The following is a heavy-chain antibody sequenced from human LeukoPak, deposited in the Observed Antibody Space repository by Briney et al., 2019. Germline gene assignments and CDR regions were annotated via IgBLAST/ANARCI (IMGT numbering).Heavy chain of an antibody. CDR2: ISYDGSNK. CDR1: GFTFSSYA. Sequence: GGSLRLSCAASGFTFSSYAMHWVRQAPGKGLEWVAVISYDGSNKYYADSVEGRFTISRDNSKNTLYLQMNSLRAEDTAVYYCAREGYGGLFDYWGQGTLVTVSS. J-gene: IGHJ4*02. CDR3: AREGYGGLFDY. V-gene: IGHV3-30-3*01. D-gene: IGHD4-23*01.